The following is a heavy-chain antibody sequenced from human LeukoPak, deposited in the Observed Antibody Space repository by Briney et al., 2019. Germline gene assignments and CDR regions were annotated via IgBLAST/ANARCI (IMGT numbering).Heavy chain of an antibody. CDR2: IYYNGNT. Sequence: SETLSLTCTVSGGSISRYYWTWIRQPPGKGLEWIGYIYYNGNTNYNPSLRGRVTISLDTSKNQFSLNLSSVTAADTAVYYCARLDYGGYGWFDPWGQGTLVTASS. CDR1: GGSISRYY. V-gene: IGHV4-59*08. J-gene: IGHJ5*02. CDR3: ARLDYGGYGWFDP. D-gene: IGHD4-17*01.